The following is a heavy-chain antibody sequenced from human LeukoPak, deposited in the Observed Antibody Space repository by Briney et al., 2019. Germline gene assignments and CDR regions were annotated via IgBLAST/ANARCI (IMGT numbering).Heavy chain of an antibody. CDR1: GFTFSSYA. CDR3: AKAASSSWPSYYYGMDV. Sequence: GGSLRLSCAASGFTFSSYAMSWVRQAPGKGLEWVSTINGSGTATYYADSVKGRFTISRDNSKNTLYLQMNSLRAEDTAVYYCAKAASSSWPSYYYGMDVWGQGTTVTVSS. CDR2: INGSGTAT. V-gene: IGHV3-23*01. J-gene: IGHJ6*02. D-gene: IGHD6-13*01.